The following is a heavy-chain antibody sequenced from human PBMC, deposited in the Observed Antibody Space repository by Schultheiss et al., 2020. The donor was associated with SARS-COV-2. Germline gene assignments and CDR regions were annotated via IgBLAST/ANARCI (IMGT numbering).Heavy chain of an antibody. Sequence: SETLSLTCTVSGGSISSYYWSWIRQPPGKGLEWIGYIYYSGSTNYNPSLKSRVTISVDTSKNQFSLKLSSVTAADTAVYYCARVRPRWLQSDYWGQGTLVTVSS. D-gene: IGHD5-24*01. V-gene: IGHV4-59*01. CDR2: IYYSGST. CDR1: GGSISSYY. CDR3: ARVRPRWLQSDY. J-gene: IGHJ4*02.